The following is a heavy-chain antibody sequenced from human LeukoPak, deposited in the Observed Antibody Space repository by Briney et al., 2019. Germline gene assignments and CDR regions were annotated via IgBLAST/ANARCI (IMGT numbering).Heavy chain of an antibody. CDR1: GFTFSSYS. V-gene: IGHV3-48*01. CDR3: AKLCSSTRCLVY. J-gene: IGHJ4*02. Sequence: PGGSLRLSCAASGFTFSSYSMNWVRQAPGKGLEWVSYISSSSSTIYYADFVKGRFTISRDNSKNTLYLQMNSLRAEDTAVYYCAKLCSSTRCLVYWGQGTLVTVSS. D-gene: IGHD2-2*01. CDR2: ISSSSSTI.